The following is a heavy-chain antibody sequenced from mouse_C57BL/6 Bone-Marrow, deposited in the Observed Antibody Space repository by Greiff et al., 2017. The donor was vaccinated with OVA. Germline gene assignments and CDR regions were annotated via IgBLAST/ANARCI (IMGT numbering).Heavy chain of an antibody. J-gene: IGHJ3*01. CDR2: IWTGGGT. Sequence: QVQLQQSGPGLVAPSQSLSITCTVSGFSLTSSAISWVRQPPGKGLEWLGVIWTGGGTNYTSALKSRLSISKDNSKSQVFLKMNSLQTDDTARYYCARYDYAWFAYWGQGTLVTVSA. CDR3: ARYDYAWFAY. D-gene: IGHD2-4*01. CDR1: GFSLTSSA. V-gene: IGHV2-9-1*01.